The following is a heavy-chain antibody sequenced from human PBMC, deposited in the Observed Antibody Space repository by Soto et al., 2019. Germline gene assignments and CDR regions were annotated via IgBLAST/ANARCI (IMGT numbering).Heavy chain of an antibody. CDR2: IYYSGKT. Sequence: PSETLSLTCTVSGGSISTDGHYWTWIRQYPGKGLQWIEYIYYSGKTYYNPSLKSRVTISVDTSNNQFSLKMSSLTAADTAIYYCAREATMDKKTVLYYVMDVWGQGTTVTVSS. V-gene: IGHV4-31*03. D-gene: IGHD2-2*03. CDR1: GGSISTDGHY. J-gene: IGHJ6*02. CDR3: AREATMDKKTVLYYVMDV.